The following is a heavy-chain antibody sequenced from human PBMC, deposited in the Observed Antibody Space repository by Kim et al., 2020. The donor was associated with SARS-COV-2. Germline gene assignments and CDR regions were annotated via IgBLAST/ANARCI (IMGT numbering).Heavy chain of an antibody. J-gene: IGHJ6*02. Sequence: SVKVSCKASGFTFTSSAVQWVRQARGQRLEWIGWIVVGSGNTNYAQKFQERVTITRDMYTSTAYMELSSLRSEDTAVYYCAADFGELLYSYYYYGMDVWGQGTTVTVSS. CDR3: AADFGELLYSYYYYGMDV. CDR1: GFTFTSSA. CDR2: IVVGSGNT. V-gene: IGHV1-58*01. D-gene: IGHD3-10*01.